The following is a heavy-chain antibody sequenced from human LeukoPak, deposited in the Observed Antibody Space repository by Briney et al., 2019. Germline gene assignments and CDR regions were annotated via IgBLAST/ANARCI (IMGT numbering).Heavy chain of an antibody. CDR3: ANSGADDILTGYYNEGSLVGYFDY. V-gene: IGHV3-23*01. CDR2: ISDTGGTT. J-gene: IGHJ4*02. CDR1: GLTFDTYG. Sequence: GGSLRLSCTVSGLTFDTYGMSWVRQAPGKGLEWVSGISDTGGTTHYADSVKGRFTISRDNSKNTLYLQMNSLRAEDTAVYYCANSGADDILTGYYNEGSLVGYFDYWGQGTLVTVSS. D-gene: IGHD3-9*01.